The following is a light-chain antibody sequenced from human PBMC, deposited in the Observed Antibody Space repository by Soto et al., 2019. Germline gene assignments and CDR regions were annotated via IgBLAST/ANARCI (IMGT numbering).Light chain of an antibody. V-gene: IGLV1-51*02. Sequence: QSALTQPPSLSAAPGQKVTISCSGSSSNIGNNYVAWYQQLPGTAPKLLIYENDKRPSGIPDRFSGSKSGTSATLGITGLQTGDEADYYCEAWDHSLSAGVFGTGTKVTVL. CDR3: EAWDHSLSAGV. CDR2: END. J-gene: IGLJ1*01. CDR1: SSNIGNNY.